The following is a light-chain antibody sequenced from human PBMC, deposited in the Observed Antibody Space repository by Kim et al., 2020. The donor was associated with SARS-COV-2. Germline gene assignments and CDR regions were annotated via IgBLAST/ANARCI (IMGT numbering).Light chain of an antibody. V-gene: IGLV2-14*04. CDR2: DVS. Sequence: GQSITNSCTGTSSNVGAYNYVSLYQQYPGKAPKLMIYDVSKRPSGVSNRFSGSKSGNTASLTISGLQAEDEADYYCCSYTSNTSPLFGGGTQLTVL. CDR1: SSNVGAYNY. J-gene: IGLJ3*02. CDR3: CSYTSNTSPL.